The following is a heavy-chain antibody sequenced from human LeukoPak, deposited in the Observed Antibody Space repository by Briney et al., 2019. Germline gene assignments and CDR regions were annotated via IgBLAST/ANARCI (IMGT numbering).Heavy chain of an antibody. J-gene: IGHJ6*04. Sequence: QTGGSLRLSCAASGFTFSSYAMHWVRQAPGKGLEWVAVISYDGSNKDYADSVKGRFTISRDNAKNSLYLQMNSLRAEDTAVYYCAELGIMIGGVWGKGTTVTISS. CDR1: GFTFSSYA. CDR2: ISYDGSNK. CDR3: AELGIMIGGV. D-gene: IGHD3-16*01. V-gene: IGHV3-30*04.